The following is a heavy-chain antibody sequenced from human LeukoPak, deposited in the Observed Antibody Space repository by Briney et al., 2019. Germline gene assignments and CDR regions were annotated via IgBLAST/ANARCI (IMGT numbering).Heavy chain of an antibody. V-gene: IGHV3-9*01. J-gene: IGHJ4*02. CDR2: ISWNSGSI. Sequence: PGGSLRLSCAASGFTFDDYAMHWVRQAPGKGLEWVSGISWNSGSIGYADSVRGRFTISRDNAKNSLYLQMNSLRAEDTALYYCAKDLRYDSSGYMGNWGQGTLVTVSS. D-gene: IGHD3-22*01. CDR1: GFTFDDYA. CDR3: AKDLRYDSSGYMGN.